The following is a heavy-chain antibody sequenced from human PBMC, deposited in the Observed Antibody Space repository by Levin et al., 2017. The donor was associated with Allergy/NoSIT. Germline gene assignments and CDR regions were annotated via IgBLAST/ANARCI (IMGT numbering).Heavy chain of an antibody. D-gene: IGHD3-3*01. V-gene: IGHV4-34*01. CDR2: INHSGST. J-gene: IGHJ4*02. CDR3: ARGLGLRFLEWLFPRLRSGYFDY. CDR1: GGSFSGYY. Sequence: GSLRLSCAVYGGSFSGYYWSWIRQPPGKGLEWIGEINHSGSTNYNPSLKSRVTISVDTSKNQFSLKLSSVTAADTAVYYCARGLGLRFLEWLFPRLRSGYFDYWGQGTLVTVSS.